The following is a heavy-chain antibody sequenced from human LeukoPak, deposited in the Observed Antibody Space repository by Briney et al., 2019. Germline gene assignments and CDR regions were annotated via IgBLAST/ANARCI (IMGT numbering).Heavy chain of an antibody. J-gene: IGHJ3*02. D-gene: IGHD2-2*01. CDR3: ARDRGRPAANDAFDI. CDR1: GFTFSSYS. CDR2: ISSSSSYI. Sequence: GGSLRPSCAASGFTFSSYSMNWVRQAPGKGLEWVSSISSSSSYIYYADSVKGRFTISRDNAKNSLYLQMNSLRAEDTAVYYCARDRGRPAANDAFDIWGQGTKVTVSS. V-gene: IGHV3-21*01.